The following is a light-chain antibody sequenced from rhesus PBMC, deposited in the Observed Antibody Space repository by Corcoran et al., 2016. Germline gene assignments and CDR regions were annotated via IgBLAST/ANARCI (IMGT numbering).Light chain of an antibody. V-gene: IGKV1-22*01. J-gene: IGKJ2*01. CDR3: LQYSSSPPYS. CDR1: QRVSSW. Sequence: DIQMTQSPSSLSASVGDTVTITCRASQRVSSWLDWYQQKAGKAPKLLINKATSLESGVPSRFSGSGSGTDFTLTISSLQPEVFATDYCLQYSSSPPYSFGQGTKVEIK. CDR2: KAT.